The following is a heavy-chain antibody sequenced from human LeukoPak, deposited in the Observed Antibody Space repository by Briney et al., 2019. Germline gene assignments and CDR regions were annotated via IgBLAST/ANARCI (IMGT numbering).Heavy chain of an antibody. J-gene: IGHJ4*02. Sequence: GESLKISCQGSGYSFSTYWIGWVRQMPGKGLEWMGIIYPKDSETRYNPSVQGQVTISADKSISVAYLQWSSLKASDTATYYCARRLNFDSSGIRTPNFDYWGQGTPVTVSS. CDR2: IYPKDSET. CDR1: GYSFSTYW. V-gene: IGHV5-51*01. D-gene: IGHD3-22*01. CDR3: ARRLNFDSSGIRTPNFDY.